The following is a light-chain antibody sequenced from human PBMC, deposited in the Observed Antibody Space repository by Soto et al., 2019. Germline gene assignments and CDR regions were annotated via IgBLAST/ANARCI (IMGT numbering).Light chain of an antibody. CDR2: AAS. CDR1: QGISNY. J-gene: IGKJ4*01. Sequence: DLQMTQSPSSLSASVGDRVTITCRASQGISNYLACYQQIPGKVPKLLISAASTLQSGVPSRFSGSGSGTDFTLTISIVQPEDVATYYCQKYTTVPTFGGGTKVEIK. CDR3: QKYTTVPT. V-gene: IGKV1-27*01.